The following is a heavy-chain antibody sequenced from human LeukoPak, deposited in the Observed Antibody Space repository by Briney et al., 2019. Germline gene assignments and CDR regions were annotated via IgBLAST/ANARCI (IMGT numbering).Heavy chain of an antibody. J-gene: IGHJ4*02. CDR3: ARAQDSRFDY. D-gene: IGHD6-13*01. CDR2: ISSTSIST. CDR1: GFTFSNYN. Sequence: PGGSLRLSCAASGFTFSNYNLNWVRQAPGKGLEWVSFISSTSISTYYADSVKGRFTISRDNTKNSLYLQMNGLRAEDTAVYYCARAQDSRFDYWGQGTLVTVSS. V-gene: IGHV3-48*01.